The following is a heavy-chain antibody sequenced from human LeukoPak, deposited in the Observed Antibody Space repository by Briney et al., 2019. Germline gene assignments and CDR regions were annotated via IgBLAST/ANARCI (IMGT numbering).Heavy chain of an antibody. CDR3: ARDPYYDILTGFSNWFDP. J-gene: IGHJ5*02. V-gene: IGHV3-30*04. CDR2: ISFDGTNK. Sequence: GGSLRLSCAASEFTFSSYAMHWVRQAPGKGLEWVAVISFDGTNKYYTDSVKGRFTISRDNSKNTLYLQMNSLRAEDTAVYYCARDPYYDILTGFSNWFDPWGQGTLVTVSS. D-gene: IGHD3-9*01. CDR1: EFTFSSYA.